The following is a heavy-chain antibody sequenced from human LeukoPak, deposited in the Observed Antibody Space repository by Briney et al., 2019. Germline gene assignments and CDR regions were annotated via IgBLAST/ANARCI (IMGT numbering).Heavy chain of an antibody. CDR2: IYYSGST. J-gene: IGHJ2*01. Sequence: SETLSLTCTVSGGSISSSSYYWGWIRQPPGKGLEWIGSIYYSGSTYYNPSLKSRVTISVDTSKNQFSLKLSSVTAADTAVYYCARGSPGYSSSWPYSSYWYFDLWGRGTLVTVSS. CDR1: GGSISSSSYY. CDR3: ARGSPGYSSSWPYSSYWYFDL. V-gene: IGHV4-39*07. D-gene: IGHD6-13*01.